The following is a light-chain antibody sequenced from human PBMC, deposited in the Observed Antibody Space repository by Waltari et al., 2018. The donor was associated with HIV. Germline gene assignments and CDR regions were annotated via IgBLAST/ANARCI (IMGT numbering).Light chain of an antibody. V-gene: IGLV1-47*01. J-gene: IGLJ3*02. CDR1: SSNIGSNN. CDR2: RSN. CDR3: AAWDASLSVWV. Sequence: QSVLTQPPSASGTPGQRVTISCSGSSSNIGSNNVYWYRQRPGTAPKLLIYRSNPRPSGVPDRFSGSKSGTSASLAISGLRSENEADYYCAAWDASLSVWVFGGGTKLTVL.